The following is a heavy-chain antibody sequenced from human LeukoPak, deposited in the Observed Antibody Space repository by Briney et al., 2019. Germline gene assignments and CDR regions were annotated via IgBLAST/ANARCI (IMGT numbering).Heavy chain of an antibody. D-gene: IGHD6-6*01. CDR1: GFTFSSYS. V-gene: IGHV3-21*01. CDR3: AREGYSSSPNDAFDI. J-gene: IGHJ3*02. Sequence: PGGSLRLSCAASGFTFSSYSMNWVRQAPGKGLEWVSSISSSSSYIYYADSVKGRFTISRDNAKNSLYLQMNSLRAEDTAVYYCAREGYSSSPNDAFDIWGQGTMVTVSS. CDR2: ISSSSSYI.